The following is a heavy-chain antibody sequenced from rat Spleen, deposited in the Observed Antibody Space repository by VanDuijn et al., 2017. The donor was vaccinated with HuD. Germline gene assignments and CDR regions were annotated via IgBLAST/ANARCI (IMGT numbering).Heavy chain of an antibody. CDR2: ISYDGSST. CDR1: GFTFSDYY. V-gene: IGHV5-29*01. CDR3: ARLYYSSPYVMDA. J-gene: IGHJ4*01. D-gene: IGHD1-2*01. Sequence: EVQLVESDGGLVQPGRSLKLSCAASGFTFSDYYMAWVRQAPTKGLEWVATISYDGSSTYYRDSVKGRFTISRDNAKSTLYLQMDSLRSEDTATYYCARLYYSSPYVMDAWGQGASVTVSS.